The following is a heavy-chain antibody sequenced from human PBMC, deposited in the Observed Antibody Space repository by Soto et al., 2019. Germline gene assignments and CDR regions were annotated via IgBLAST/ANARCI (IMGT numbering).Heavy chain of an antibody. D-gene: IGHD2-2*01. J-gene: IGHJ6*02. Sequence: EVQLLESGGGLVQPGGSLRLSCAASGFTFSSYAMSWVRQAPGKGLEWVSAISGSGGSTYYADSVKGRFTISRDNSKNTLYLQLNSLRAEYTAVYYCAKGELGTSIVVVPAAHIYGMDVWGQGTTVTVSS. CDR1: GFTFSSYA. V-gene: IGHV3-23*01. CDR2: ISGSGGST. CDR3: AKGELGTSIVVVPAAHIYGMDV.